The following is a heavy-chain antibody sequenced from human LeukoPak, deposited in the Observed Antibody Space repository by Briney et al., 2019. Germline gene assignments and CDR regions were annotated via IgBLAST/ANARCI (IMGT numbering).Heavy chain of an antibody. Sequence: ASVKVSCKASGDTFTSYAMHWVRQAPGQRRDWMGWINAGNGNAKYSQKFQGRVTITRDTSASTAYMELSSLRSEDTAVYYCARNIDAMVRGVEDYGMDVWGKGTTVTVSS. CDR2: INAGNGNA. D-gene: IGHD3-10*01. V-gene: IGHV1-3*01. CDR3: ARNIDAMVRGVEDYGMDV. J-gene: IGHJ6*04. CDR1: GDTFTSYA.